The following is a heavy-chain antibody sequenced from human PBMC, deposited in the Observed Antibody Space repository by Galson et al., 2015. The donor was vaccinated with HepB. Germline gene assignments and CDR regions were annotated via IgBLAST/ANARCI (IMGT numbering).Heavy chain of an antibody. Sequence: SLRLSCAASGFRFSSYGMHWVRQAPGKGLEWVAVIWYDGNNTYYADSVKGRFTVSRDSSKNTLYLQMNSLRADETAVYFCARDSWPPVTVVSPSCYMDGWGKGTTVTVSS. V-gene: IGHV3-33*01. J-gene: IGHJ6*03. CDR2: IWYDGNNT. CDR1: GFRFSSYG. D-gene: IGHD4-17*01. CDR3: ARDSWPPVTVVSPSCYMDG.